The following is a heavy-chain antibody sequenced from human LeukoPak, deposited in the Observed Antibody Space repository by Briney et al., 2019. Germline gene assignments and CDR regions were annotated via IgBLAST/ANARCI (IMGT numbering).Heavy chain of an antibody. CDR1: GGSISSYY. CDR3: ARDGIAVAVEVDY. CDR2: IYYSGST. V-gene: IGHV4-59*12. D-gene: IGHD6-19*01. J-gene: IGHJ4*02. Sequence: SETLSLTCTVSGGSISSYYWSWIRQPPGKGLEWIGCIYYSGSTNYNPSLKSRVTISVDTSKNQFSLKLSSVTAADTAVYYCARDGIAVAVEVDYWGQGTLVTVSS.